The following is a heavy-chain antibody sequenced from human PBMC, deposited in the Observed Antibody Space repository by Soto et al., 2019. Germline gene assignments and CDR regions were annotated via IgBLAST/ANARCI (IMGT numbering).Heavy chain of an antibody. CDR2: INHSGST. Sequence: SETLSITCAVYGGSFSGYYWSWIRQPPGKGLEWIGEINHSGSTNYNPSLKSRVTISVDTSTNQFSLKLSSVTAADTAVYYCARGGYCSGGCCYSRTLDYWGQGTLVTVSS. CDR1: GGSFSGYY. V-gene: IGHV4-34*01. J-gene: IGHJ4*02. CDR3: ARGGYCSGGCCYSRTLDY. D-gene: IGHD2-15*01.